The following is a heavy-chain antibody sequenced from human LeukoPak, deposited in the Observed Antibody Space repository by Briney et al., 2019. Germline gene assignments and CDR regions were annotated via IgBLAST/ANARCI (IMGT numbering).Heavy chain of an antibody. J-gene: IGHJ4*02. Sequence: GGSLRLSCAASGLTFSSYVMNWVRQAPGKGLEWVSGISGSGGSTYYVDSVKGRFTISRDNSKNTLYLQMNSLRAEDTAVYYCANSYYYGSGSYLSYWGQGTLVTVSS. D-gene: IGHD3-10*01. CDR2: ISGSGGST. V-gene: IGHV3-23*01. CDR1: GLTFSSYV. CDR3: ANSYYYGSGSYLSY.